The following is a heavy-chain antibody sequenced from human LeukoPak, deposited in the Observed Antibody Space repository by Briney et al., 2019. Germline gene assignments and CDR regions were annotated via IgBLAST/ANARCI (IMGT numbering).Heavy chain of an antibody. CDR3: ARGGGGANY. V-gene: IGHV3-21*06. J-gene: IGHJ4*02. CDR2: ISGRSSYI. Sequence: YLRLSCAASEFTFRNDSRNWVRQAPWKRLEWVSFISGRSSYIYYADSVKGRFAISRDSAKNSLFLQMNSLRADDTAVYYCARGGGGANYWGQGTVVTVSS. CDR1: EFTFRNDS. D-gene: IGHD2-21*01.